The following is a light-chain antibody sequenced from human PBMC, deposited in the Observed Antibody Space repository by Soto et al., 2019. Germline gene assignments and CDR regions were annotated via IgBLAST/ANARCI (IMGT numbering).Light chain of an antibody. CDR2: ANT. J-gene: IGLJ3*02. CDR1: SSNIGSNT. V-gene: IGLV1-44*01. Sequence: QSVLTQPPSASGTPGQRVAISCSGSSSNIGSNTVSWYQQIPGTAPKLLISANTQRPSGVPDRFSGSKSDTSASLVISGLRSEDDADYYCATGDDSLYGPVFGGGTKLTVL. CDR3: ATGDDSLYGPV.